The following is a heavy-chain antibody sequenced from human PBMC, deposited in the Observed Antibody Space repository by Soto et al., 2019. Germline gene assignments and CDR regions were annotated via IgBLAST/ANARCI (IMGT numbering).Heavy chain of an antibody. Sequence: QVQLQESGPGLVKPSETLSLTCTVSGGSISSYYWSWIRQPPGKGLEWIGYIYYSGSTNYNPSLKSRVTISVDTSKNQFSLKLSSVTAADTAVYYCARVGVVVVVAATPMGGMDVWGQGTTVTVSS. D-gene: IGHD2-15*01. V-gene: IGHV4-59*01. CDR1: GGSISSYY. J-gene: IGHJ6*02. CDR3: ARVGVVVVVAATPMGGMDV. CDR2: IYYSGST.